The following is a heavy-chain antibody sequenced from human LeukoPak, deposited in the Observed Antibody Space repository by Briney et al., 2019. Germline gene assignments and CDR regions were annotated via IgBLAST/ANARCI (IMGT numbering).Heavy chain of an antibody. CDR2: IKQDGSEK. Sequence: GGSLRLSCAASGFTFSNYWMNWVRQAPGKGLEWVANIKQDGSEKYYVDSVRGRFTISRDNARNSPYLQMNSLRAEDTAVYYCARDLQCGGDCHYDALDIWGQGTMVTVSS. CDR3: ARDLQCGGDCHYDALDI. CDR1: GFTFSNYW. V-gene: IGHV3-7*01. D-gene: IGHD2-21*02. J-gene: IGHJ3*02.